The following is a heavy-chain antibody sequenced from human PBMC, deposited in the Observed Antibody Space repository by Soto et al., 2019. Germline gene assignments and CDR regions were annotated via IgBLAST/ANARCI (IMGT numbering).Heavy chain of an antibody. D-gene: IGHD3-22*01. CDR2: ISIDGIRT. CDR1: GFIFSIYA. J-gene: IGHJ4*02. CDR3: VKGEYYYDGSAYYPFDY. V-gene: IGHV3-64D*06. Sequence: GGSLRLSCSGSGFIFSIYAIHWVRQAPGKGLEYVSFISIDGIRTHYADSVKGRFTISRDNSKNTAYLQMSSLRPEDTAVYYCVKGEYYYDGSAYYPFDYWGQGRMVTVSS.